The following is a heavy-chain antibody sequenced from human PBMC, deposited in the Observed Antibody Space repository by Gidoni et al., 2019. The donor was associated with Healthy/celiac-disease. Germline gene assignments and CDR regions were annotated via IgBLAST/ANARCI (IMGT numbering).Heavy chain of an antibody. J-gene: IGHJ5*02. D-gene: IGHD3-10*01. CDR2: IDPSDSYT. Sequence: EVQLVQSGAEVKKPGESLRISCKGSGYSFTSYWISWVRQMPGKGLEWMGRIDPSDSYTNYSPSFQGHVTISADKSISTAYLQWSSLKASDTAMYYCARRPSLYYGSGSYWFDPWGQGTLVTVSS. CDR1: GYSFTSYW. V-gene: IGHV5-10-1*03. CDR3: ARRPSLYYGSGSYWFDP.